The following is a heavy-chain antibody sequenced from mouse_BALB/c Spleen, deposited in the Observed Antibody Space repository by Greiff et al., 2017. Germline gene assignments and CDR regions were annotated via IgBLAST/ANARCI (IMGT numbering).Heavy chain of an antibody. V-gene: IGHV5-6-4*01. Sequence: EVKVVESGGGLVKPGGSLKLSCAASGFTFSSYTMSWVRQTPEKRLEWVATISSGGSYTYYPDSVKGRFTISRDNAKNTLYLQMSILKSEDTAMYYCTRDRRDAPFAYWGQGTLVTVSA. CDR3: TRDRRDAPFAY. CDR2: ISSGGSYT. J-gene: IGHJ3*01. CDR1: GFTFSSYT. D-gene: IGHD3-3*01.